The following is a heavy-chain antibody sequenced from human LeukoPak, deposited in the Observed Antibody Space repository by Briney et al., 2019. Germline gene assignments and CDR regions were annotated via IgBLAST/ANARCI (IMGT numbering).Heavy chain of an antibody. CDR1: GFTFSDFY. CDR2: ISGSGNTI. CDR3: ARTHYNWNSNPHAMDV. V-gene: IGHV3-11*01. J-gene: IGHJ6*02. Sequence: GGSLRLSCAASGFTFSDFYISWIRQAPGKGLEWVSYISGSGNTIYYDDSVKGRFTISRDNAKNSLYLQMSSLRAEDTAVYYCARTHYNWNSNPHAMDVWGPGTTVTVSS. D-gene: IGHD1-7*01.